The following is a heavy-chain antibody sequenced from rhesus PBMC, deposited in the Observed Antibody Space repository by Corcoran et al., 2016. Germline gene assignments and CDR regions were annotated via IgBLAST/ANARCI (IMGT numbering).Heavy chain of an antibody. J-gene: IGHJ4*01. Sequence: QVQLQESGPGLVKPSETLSLTCAVSGGSISGYYYWRWIRQPPGKGLEWIGSIYGSGGSNYLNPSLKSRVTLSVDTSKNQFSLKLSSVTAADTAVYYCASAPGDTAGTPEIDYWGQGVLVTVSS. V-gene: IGHV4S14*01. CDR1: GGSISGYYY. CDR2: IYGSGGSN. CDR3: ASAPGDTAGTPEIDY. D-gene: IGHD5-42*01.